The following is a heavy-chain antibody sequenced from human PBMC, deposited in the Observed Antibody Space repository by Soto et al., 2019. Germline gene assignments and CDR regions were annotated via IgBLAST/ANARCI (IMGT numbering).Heavy chain of an antibody. CDR1: GYTFINFD. D-gene: IGHD6-13*01. V-gene: IGHV1-8*02. J-gene: IGHJ5*02. Sequence: ASVKVSCKASGYTFINFDISWVRQAAGQGLEWLGWVNPGSGQTGYASKFQGRVAMTRDASTGTSHLELSSLTSDDTAVYYCARMASAGTLNWFVPWGQGTLVTVSS. CDR3: ARMASAGTLNWFVP. CDR2: VNPGSGQT.